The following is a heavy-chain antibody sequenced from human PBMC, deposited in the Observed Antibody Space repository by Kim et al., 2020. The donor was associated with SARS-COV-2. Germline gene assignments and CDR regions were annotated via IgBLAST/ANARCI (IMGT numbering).Heavy chain of an antibody. CDR3: ARRSLGANVDY. V-gene: IGHV3-21*01. D-gene: IGHD1-26*01. Sequence: IYYADSVKGRFTISRDNAKNSLYLQMSSLRAEDTAVYYCARRSLGANVDYWGQGTLVTVSS. J-gene: IGHJ4*02. CDR2: I.